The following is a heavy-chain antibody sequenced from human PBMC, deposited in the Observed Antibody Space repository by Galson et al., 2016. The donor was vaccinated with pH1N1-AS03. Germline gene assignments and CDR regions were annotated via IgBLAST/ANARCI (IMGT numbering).Heavy chain of an antibody. V-gene: IGHV2-5*01. CDR2: IYWNSEK. CDR1: GFSLNTNGVG. D-gene: IGHD5-18*01. Sequence: PALVKPTQTLTLTCDFSGFSLNTNGVGVGWIRQPPGKPLEWLALIYWNSEKRYNPFLKGRLTITKDTSKNQVVLTMTNMDPVDTATYYCARIRGYSYYFDYWGQGTLVTVSS. CDR3: ARIRGYSYYFDY. J-gene: IGHJ4*02.